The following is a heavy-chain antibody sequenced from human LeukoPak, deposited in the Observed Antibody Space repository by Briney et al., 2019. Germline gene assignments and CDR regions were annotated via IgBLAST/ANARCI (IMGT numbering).Heavy chain of an antibody. CDR1: GFTFCGYG. CDR3: TRYNNDHFDY. Sequence: GRPLRLSCAGSGFTFCGYGMHWFRQTPGKGLEWVAVIAYDGSRAFYADSVKGRFTISRDNSKNTMSVQMDDLRAEDTAVYYCTRYNNDHFDYWGQGTLVTVSS. J-gene: IGHJ4*02. V-gene: IGHV3-33*01. D-gene: IGHD1-14*01. CDR2: IAYDGSRA.